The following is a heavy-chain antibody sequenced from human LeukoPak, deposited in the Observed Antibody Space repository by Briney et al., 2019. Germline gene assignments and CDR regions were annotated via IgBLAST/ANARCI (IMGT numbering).Heavy chain of an antibody. D-gene: IGHD3-3*01. CDR2: INHSGST. CDR3: ARLQFLSGGYYAFDS. Sequence: SETLSLTCTVSGGSISSSSYYWGWIRQSPGKGLEWIAEINHSGSTNYNPSLKSRVTISADTSKNQFSLRLSSVTAADTAVYYCARLQFLSGGYYAFDSWGQGSQVSVSS. V-gene: IGHV4-39*07. CDR1: GGSISSSSYY. J-gene: IGHJ4*02.